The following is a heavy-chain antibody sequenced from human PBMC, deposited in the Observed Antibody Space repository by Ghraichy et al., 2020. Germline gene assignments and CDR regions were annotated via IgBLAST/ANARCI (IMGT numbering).Heavy chain of an antibody. V-gene: IGHV3-48*02. CDR2: ISSRSRTI. CDR3: ARGVEGLALYYNYYGMDV. J-gene: IGHJ6*02. CDR1: GFTFSSYS. Sequence: GGSLRLSCAASGFTFSSYSMNWVRQAPGKGLEWVSYISSRSRTIYYADSVKGRLTISRDNAKNSLYLQMNSLRDEDTAVYYFARGVEGLALYYNYYGMDVWGQGTTVTVSS.